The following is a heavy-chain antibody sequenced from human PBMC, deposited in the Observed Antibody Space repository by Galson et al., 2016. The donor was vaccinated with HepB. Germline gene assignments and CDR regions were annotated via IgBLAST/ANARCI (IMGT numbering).Heavy chain of an antibody. D-gene: IGHD3-10*01. CDR1: GGSINTNNYY. CDR2: VYFSGKT. J-gene: IGHJ4*02. V-gene: IGHV4-39*01. CDR3: ARQSGLLWFGEFYYFDY. Sequence: ETLSLTCIVSGGSINTNNYYWAWIRQPPGKGLEWMGSVYFSGKTSYNPSLKSRLTISSDTSKSQFYLSLRSVTAAYTALYFCARQSGLLWFGEFYYFDYWGQGALVTVSS.